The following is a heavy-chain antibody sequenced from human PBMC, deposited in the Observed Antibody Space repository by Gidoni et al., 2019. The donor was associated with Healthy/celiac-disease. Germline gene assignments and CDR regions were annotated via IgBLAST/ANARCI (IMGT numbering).Heavy chain of an antibody. CDR3: ARPPWFGGVTPDAFDI. V-gene: IGHV3-7*03. Sequence: EVQLVESGGGLVQPGGSLRLSCAASGFTFSSYWMSWVRQAPGKGLEWVANIKQDGSEKYYVDSVKGRFTISRDNAKNSLYLQMNSLRAEDTAVYYCARPPWFGGVTPDAFDIWGQGTMVTVSS. D-gene: IGHD3-16*01. CDR1: GFTFSSYW. J-gene: IGHJ3*02. CDR2: IKQDGSEK.